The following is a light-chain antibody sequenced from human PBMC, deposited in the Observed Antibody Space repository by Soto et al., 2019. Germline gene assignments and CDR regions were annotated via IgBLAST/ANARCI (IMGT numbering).Light chain of an antibody. CDR3: HQDGRSRVT. CDR2: GAS. J-gene: IGKJ1*01. V-gene: IGKV3-20*01. CDR1: QTVTSSY. Sequence: IVVTQSPGTLSLSPGERATLSCRASQTVTSSYLAWSQQKPGQAPRLLLYGASSRAPGIPDRSSGSGSGTDSALTISRLEPEDWAVDYCHQDGRSRVTFGQATKLDIK.